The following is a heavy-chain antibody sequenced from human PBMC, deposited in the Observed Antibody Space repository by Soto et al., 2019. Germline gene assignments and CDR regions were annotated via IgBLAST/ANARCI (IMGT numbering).Heavy chain of an antibody. CDR3: AITMGRGIITPYYFDY. D-gene: IGHD3-10*01. V-gene: IGHV4-31*03. Sequence: PSETLSLTCTVSGGSISSGGYYWSWIRQHPGKGLEWIGYIYYSGSAYYNPSLKSRVTISVDTSKNQFSLKLSSVTAADTAVYYCAITMGRGIITPYYFDYWGQGTLVTVSS. CDR1: GGSISSGGYY. J-gene: IGHJ4*02. CDR2: IYYSGSA.